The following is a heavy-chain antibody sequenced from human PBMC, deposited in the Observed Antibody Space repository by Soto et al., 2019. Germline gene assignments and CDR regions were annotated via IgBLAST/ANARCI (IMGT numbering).Heavy chain of an antibody. CDR2: ISASGDTI. CDR1: GFTFSSYE. Sequence: PGGSLRLSCEASGFTFSSYEMHWVRQAPGKGPEWISYISASGDTIFYTDSVQGRFTSSRDNAKNSLFLQMNSLRAEDTAVYYCARDRHPYSTKYYFDYWGQGTLVTVSS. CDR3: ARDRHPYSTKYYFDY. J-gene: IGHJ4*02. V-gene: IGHV3-48*03. D-gene: IGHD2-2*01.